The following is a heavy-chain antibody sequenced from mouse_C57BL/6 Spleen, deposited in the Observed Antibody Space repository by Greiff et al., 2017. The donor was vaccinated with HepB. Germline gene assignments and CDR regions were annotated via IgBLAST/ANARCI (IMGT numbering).Heavy chain of an antibody. V-gene: IGHV10-3*01. CDR3: VRSPDYYGSSYDWFAY. CDR2: IRSKSSNYAT. J-gene: IGHJ3*01. Sequence: EVQLGGSGGGLLQPKGSLKLSCAASGSTFNTYAMPWVRQAPGRGLEWVARIRSKSSNYATYYADSVKDRFTISRDDSQSMLYLQMNNLKTEDTAMYYCVRSPDYYGSSYDWFAYWGQGTLVTVSA. D-gene: IGHD1-1*01. CDR1: GSTFNTYA.